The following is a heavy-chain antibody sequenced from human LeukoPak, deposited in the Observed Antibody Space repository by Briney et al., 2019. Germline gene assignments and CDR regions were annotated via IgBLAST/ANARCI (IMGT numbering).Heavy chain of an antibody. J-gene: IGHJ6*02. CDR3: ARFRRSSTSYYYYGMDV. V-gene: IGHV4-34*01. CDR1: GGSFSGYY. Sequence: SETLSLTCAVYGGSFSGYYWSWIRQPPGKGLEWIGEINHSGSTNYNPSLKSRVTISVDTSKNQFSLKLSSVTAADMAVYYCARFRRSSTSYYYYGMDVWGQGTTVTVSS. CDR2: INHSGST. D-gene: IGHD2-2*01.